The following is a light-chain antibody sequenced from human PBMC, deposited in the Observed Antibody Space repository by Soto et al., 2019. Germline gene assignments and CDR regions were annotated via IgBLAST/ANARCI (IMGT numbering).Light chain of an antibody. Sequence: EIVLTQSPGTLSWSPGERATLSCRASQSVSSSYLAWYQQKPGQAPRLLIYGASSRATGIPDRFSGSGSGTDFTLTISRLEPEDFAVYYCQQYGSSQTFGQGTKV. V-gene: IGKV3-20*01. CDR1: QSVSSSY. CDR3: QQYGSSQT. J-gene: IGKJ1*01. CDR2: GAS.